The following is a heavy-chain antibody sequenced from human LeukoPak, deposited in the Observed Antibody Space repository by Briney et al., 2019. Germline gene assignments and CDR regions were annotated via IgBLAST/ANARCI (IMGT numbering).Heavy chain of an antibody. Sequence: PGGSLRLFCAASGFTFSSYGMHRVRQAPGKGLEWVAVISYDGINKYYADSVKGRFPISRDNSKNTLYLQMNSLRAEDTAVYYCAKDGPGRSVVYYYYYGMDVWGQGTTVTVSS. CDR2: ISYDGINK. J-gene: IGHJ6*02. V-gene: IGHV3-30*18. D-gene: IGHD4-23*01. CDR1: GFTFSSYG. CDR3: AKDGPGRSVVYYYYYGMDV.